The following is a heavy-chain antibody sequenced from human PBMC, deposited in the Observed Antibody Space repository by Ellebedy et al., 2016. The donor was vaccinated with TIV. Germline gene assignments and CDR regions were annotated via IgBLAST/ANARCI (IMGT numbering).Heavy chain of an antibody. CDR1: GYTFTGYG. J-gene: IGHJ4*02. CDR3: ARRGYGDV. V-gene: IGHV1-18*01. CDR2: ISTYNGNA. D-gene: IGHD4/OR15-4a*01. Sequence: AASVKVSCKASGYTFTGYGITWVRQAPGQGLEWMGWISTYNGNAIYGQKLQGRVTMTTGRSTSTAYMELRSLRSDDTAIYYCARRGYGDVWGQGTLVTVSS.